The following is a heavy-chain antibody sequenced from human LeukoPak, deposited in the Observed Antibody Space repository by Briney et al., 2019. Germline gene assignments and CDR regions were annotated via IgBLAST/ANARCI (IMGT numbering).Heavy chain of an antibody. V-gene: IGHV4-59*01. J-gene: IGHJ5*02. CDR1: GGSISSYY. CDR2: IYYSGST. D-gene: IGHD6-13*01. Sequence: PSETLSLTCTVSGGSISSYYWTWIRQPPGKGLEWIGYIYYSGSTNYNPSLKSRVTISVDTSKNQFSLKLNSVTAADTAVYYCATGDSSNWYWFDPWGQGTLVTVSS. CDR3: ATGDSSNWYWFDP.